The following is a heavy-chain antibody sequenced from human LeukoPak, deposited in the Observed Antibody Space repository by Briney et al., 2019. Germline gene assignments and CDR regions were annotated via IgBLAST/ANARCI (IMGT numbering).Heavy chain of an antibody. V-gene: IGHV3-66*01. D-gene: IGHD6-13*01. CDR3: ARLQTYSTSWGWFDP. J-gene: IGHJ5*02. Sequence: GGSLRLSCAASGLTVSSNYMSWVRQAPGKGLEWVSVLYSGGTTYYADSVKGRFTISRDNSKNTVYLQMNSLRAEDTAVYYCARLQTYSTSWGWFDPWGQGTLVTVSS. CDR1: GLTVSSNY. CDR2: LYSGGTT.